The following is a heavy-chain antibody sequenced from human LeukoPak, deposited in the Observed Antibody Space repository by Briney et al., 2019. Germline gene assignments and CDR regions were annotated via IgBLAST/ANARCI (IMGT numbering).Heavy chain of an antibody. J-gene: IGHJ4*02. V-gene: IGHV3-23*01. D-gene: IGHD6-13*01. Sequence: GGSLRLSCAASGFTFSSYAMSWVRQAPGKGLGWVSAISGSGSSTYYADSVKGRFTISRDNSKNTLYLQMNSLRAEDTAVYYSAKHKQQLVDYFDYWGQGTLVTVSS. CDR1: GFTFSSYA. CDR2: ISGSGSST. CDR3: AKHKQQLVDYFDY.